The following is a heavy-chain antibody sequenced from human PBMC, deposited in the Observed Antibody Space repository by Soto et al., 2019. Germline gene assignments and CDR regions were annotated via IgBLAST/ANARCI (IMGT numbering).Heavy chain of an antibody. CDR1: GFTFSSYA. D-gene: IGHD6-19*01. V-gene: IGHV3-30-3*01. J-gene: IGHJ4*02. CDR2: ISYDGSNK. Sequence: GGSLRLSCAASGFTFSSYAMHWVRQAPGKGLEWVAVISYDGSNKYYADSVKGRFTISRDNSKNTLYLQMNSLRAEDTAVYYCARDQYSSGWYDFDYWGQGTLVTVSS. CDR3: ARDQYSSGWYDFDY.